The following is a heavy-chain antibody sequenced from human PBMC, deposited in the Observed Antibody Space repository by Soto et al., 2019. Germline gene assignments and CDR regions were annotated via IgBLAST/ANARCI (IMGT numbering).Heavy chain of an antibody. CDR2: IKQRGNEK. CDR1: GFSFSSFW. CDR3: GRGRSGQIVVFY. D-gene: IGHD1-26*01. Sequence: PGGSLRLSCAASGFSFSSFWMSWVRQAPGKGLEWVANIKQRGNEKYYVDSVKGRFTISRDNAKKSLYLQMNNLSADDTAVYYCGRGRSGQIVVFYWGQGTPVTVSS. V-gene: IGHV3-7*03. J-gene: IGHJ4*02.